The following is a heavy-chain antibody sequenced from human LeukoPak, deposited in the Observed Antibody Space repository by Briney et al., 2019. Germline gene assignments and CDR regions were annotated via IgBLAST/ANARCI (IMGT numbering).Heavy chain of an antibody. CDR3: ASSSASYLVDY. V-gene: IGHV4-30-2*01. D-gene: IGHD2-15*01. J-gene: IGHJ4*02. CDR2: IYHSGST. CDR1: GGSISSGGYS. Sequence: PSETLSLTCAVSGGSISSGGYSWSWIRQPPGKGLEWIGYIYHSGSTYYNPSLKSRVTISVDRSRNQFSLKLSSVTAADTAVYYCASSSASYLVDYWGQGTLVTVSS.